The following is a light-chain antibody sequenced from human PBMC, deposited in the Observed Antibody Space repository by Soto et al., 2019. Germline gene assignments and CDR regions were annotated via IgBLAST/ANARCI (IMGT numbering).Light chain of an antibody. Sequence: EIVLTQSPATLSLSPGERATLSCRASQSVGSFLAWYQHKPGQAPRLLIYDASTRAPGIPARFSGSRSATDFTLTISSLEPEDFAVYYCHQRSKLWTFGQGTQVEIK. CDR3: HQRSKLWT. V-gene: IGKV3-11*01. J-gene: IGKJ1*01. CDR2: DAS. CDR1: QSVGSF.